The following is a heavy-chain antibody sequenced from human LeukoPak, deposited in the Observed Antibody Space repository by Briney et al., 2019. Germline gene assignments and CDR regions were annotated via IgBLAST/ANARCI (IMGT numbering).Heavy chain of an antibody. D-gene: IGHD3-3*01. J-gene: IGHJ6*03. CDR3: ARVRITKIWHYMDV. CDR2: INHSGST. Sequence: SETLSLTCAVYGGSFSGYYWSWIRQPPGKGLEWIGEINHSGSTNYNPSLKSRVTMSVDTSKNQFSLKLSSVTAADTAVYYCARVRITKIWHYMDVWGKGTTVTISS. V-gene: IGHV4-34*01. CDR1: GGSFSGYY.